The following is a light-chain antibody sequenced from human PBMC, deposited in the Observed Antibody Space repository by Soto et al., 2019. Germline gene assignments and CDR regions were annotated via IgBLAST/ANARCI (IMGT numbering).Light chain of an antibody. CDR2: RAS. J-gene: IGKJ1*01. CDR3: QQYNTFSPWT. CDR1: QYISNW. Sequence: DIQMTQSPSALSASVGDRVTITCRASQYISNWVAWYQQKPGKAPKLLIYRASSLESGVPSRFSGSGSGTEFALTISSLQPDDFATYYCQQYNTFSPWTFGQGTKVDIK. V-gene: IGKV1-5*03.